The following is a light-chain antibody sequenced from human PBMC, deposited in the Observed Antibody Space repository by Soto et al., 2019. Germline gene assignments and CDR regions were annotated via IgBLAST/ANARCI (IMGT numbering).Light chain of an antibody. CDR2: EVS. Sequence: QSVLTQPASVSGSPGQSITISCTGTSSDVGAYIYVSWYQQRPGKAPKLIIFEVSNRPSGVSNRFSGSKSGNTASLTISGRQAENGADNFCNSYTSSSSGFFGGGPRLPFL. V-gene: IGLV2-14*01. CDR3: NSYTSSSSGF. CDR1: SSDVGAYIY. J-gene: IGLJ2*01.